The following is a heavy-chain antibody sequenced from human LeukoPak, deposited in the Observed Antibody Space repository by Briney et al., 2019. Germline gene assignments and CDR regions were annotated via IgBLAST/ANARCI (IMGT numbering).Heavy chain of an antibody. Sequence: TGGSLRLSCAASGFTFSSYAMSWVRQAPGKGLECVAHIKEDGSENWFVDPVRGRFTISRDNAKNSLYLQMNSLRAEDTTVYYCARVGAPGAADYWGQGTLVTVSS. CDR2: IKEDGSEN. V-gene: IGHV3-7*01. CDR1: GFTFSSYA. J-gene: IGHJ4*02. D-gene: IGHD2-2*01. CDR3: ARVGAPGAADY.